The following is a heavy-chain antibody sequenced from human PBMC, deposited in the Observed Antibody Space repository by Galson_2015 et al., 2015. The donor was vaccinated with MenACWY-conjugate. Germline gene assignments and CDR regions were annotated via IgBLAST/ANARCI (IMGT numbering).Heavy chain of an antibody. CDR3: ARTNPSGYSYGYDY. J-gene: IGHJ4*02. V-gene: IGHV2-70*04. Sequence: PALVKPTQTLTLTCTFSGFSLSTSGMRVSWIRHPPGKALEGLPRMDWEDDKFYSTSLKTRLTISKDTSKNQVVLTMTNMDPVDTATYYCARTNPSGYSYGYDYWGQGTLVTVSS. D-gene: IGHD5-18*01. CDR1: GFSLSTSGMR. CDR2: MDWEDDK.